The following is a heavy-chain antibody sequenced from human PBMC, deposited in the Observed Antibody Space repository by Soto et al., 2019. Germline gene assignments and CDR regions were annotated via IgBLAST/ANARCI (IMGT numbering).Heavy chain of an antibody. J-gene: IGHJ5*01. CDR1: GDSVSSNSAA. D-gene: IGHD6-19*01. CDR3: AKVSSGWGNSFAS. V-gene: IGHV6-1*01. Sequence: QVLLQQSGPGLVKPSQTLSLTCDISGDSVSSNSAAWNWIRQSPSGGLEWLGRTFYRSKWFHDFGQSVEGRITIQADTSKNQVSLQLTSVTPDDTATYYCAKVSSGWGNSFASWGQGTLVTVSS. CDR2: TFYRSKWFH.